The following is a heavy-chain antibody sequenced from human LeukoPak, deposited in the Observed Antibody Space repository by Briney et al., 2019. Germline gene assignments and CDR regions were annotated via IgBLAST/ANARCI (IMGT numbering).Heavy chain of an antibody. V-gene: IGHV1-24*01. D-gene: IGHD3-3*01. CDR2: IDPESGER. CDR3: ADFGVVTNWFDP. J-gene: IGHJ5*02. CDR1: GYTFTEMS. Sequence: GASVKVSCKVSGYTFTEMSIHWVRQTPGKGLEWLGGIDPESGERVYAQNFRGRVTMSEDTSTDTAYMEVSSLRSEDTAIYYCADFGVVTNWFDPWAREPWSPSPQ.